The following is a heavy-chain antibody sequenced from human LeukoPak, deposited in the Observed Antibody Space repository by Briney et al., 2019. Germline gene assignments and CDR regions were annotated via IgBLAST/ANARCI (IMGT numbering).Heavy chain of an antibody. CDR1: GGSISSYY. CDR2: IYYTGST. D-gene: IGHD3-3*01. CDR3: ARDRSGYGAFDI. V-gene: IGHV4-59*12. J-gene: IGHJ3*02. Sequence: SETLSLTCTVSGGSISSYYWTWIRQPPGKGLEWIGYIYYTGSTYYSPSLKSRITISVDTSKNQFSLKLSSVTAADTAVYYCARDRSGYGAFDIWGQGTMITVSS.